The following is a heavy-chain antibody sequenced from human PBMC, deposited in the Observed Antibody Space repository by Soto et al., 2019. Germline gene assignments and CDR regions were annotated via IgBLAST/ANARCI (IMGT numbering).Heavy chain of an antibody. Sequence: QVQLQESGPGLVKPSQTLSLTCTVSGGSISSGDYYWRWIRQPPGKGLEWIGYIYYSGSTYYNPSLKSRVTISVDTSKNQVSLKLSSVTAADTAVYYCAREGVATIRGWFDPWGQGTLVTVSS. CDR3: AREGVATIRGWFDP. CDR2: IYYSGST. D-gene: IGHD5-12*01. CDR1: GGSISSGDYY. V-gene: IGHV4-30-4*01. J-gene: IGHJ5*02.